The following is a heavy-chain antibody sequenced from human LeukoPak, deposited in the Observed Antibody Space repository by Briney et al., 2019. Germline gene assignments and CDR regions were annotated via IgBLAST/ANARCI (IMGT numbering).Heavy chain of an antibody. Sequence: GESLKISCKGSGYSFTSYWIGWVRQMPGKGLEWMGIIYPGDYSPSFQGQVTISADKSISTAYLQWSSLKASDTAMYYCARMYQAYGVDYWGQGTLVTVSS. CDR1: GYSFTSYW. CDR3: ARMYQAYGVDY. CDR2: IYPGD. J-gene: IGHJ4*02. D-gene: IGHD2-8*01. V-gene: IGHV5-51*01.